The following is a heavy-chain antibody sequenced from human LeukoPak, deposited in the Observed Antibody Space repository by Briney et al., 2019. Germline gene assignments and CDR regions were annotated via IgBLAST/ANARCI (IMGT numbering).Heavy chain of an antibody. J-gene: IGHJ3*02. CDR1: GFTFSSYG. D-gene: IGHD2-2*02. CDR3: AKGPENRGTFWDCSSTSCYSDAFDI. Sequence: GGSLRLSCAASGFTFSSYGMHWVRQAPGKGLEWVAVIWYDGSNKYYADSVKGRFTISRDNSKNTLYLQMNSLRAEDTAVYYCAKGPENRGTFWDCSSTSCYSDAFDIWGQGTMVTVSS. V-gene: IGHV3-33*06. CDR2: IWYDGSNK.